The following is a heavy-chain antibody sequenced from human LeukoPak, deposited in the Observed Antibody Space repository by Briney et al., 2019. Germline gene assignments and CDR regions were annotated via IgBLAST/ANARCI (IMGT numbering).Heavy chain of an antibody. CDR3: ARVDPDSSSTLEVFDY. J-gene: IGHJ4*02. Sequence: TSETLSLTCTVSGGSISSYYWSWIRQPPGKGLEWIGYIYYSGSTNYIPSLKSRVTISVDTSKNQFSLKLSSVTAADTAVYYCARVDPDSSSTLEVFDYWGQGTLVTVSS. V-gene: IGHV4-59*01. CDR2: IYYSGST. CDR1: GGSISSYY. D-gene: IGHD6-6*01.